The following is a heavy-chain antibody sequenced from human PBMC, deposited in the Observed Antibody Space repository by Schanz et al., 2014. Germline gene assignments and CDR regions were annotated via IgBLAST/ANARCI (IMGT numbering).Heavy chain of an antibody. V-gene: IGHV3-23*01. Sequence: EVQLLESGGGLVQPGGSLRLSCVASGFTFFGSFAMSWVRQAPGKGLEWVSGMSGSGSTADYADSVKGRFTISRDNGKKSLYLQMNSLRAEDTAVYFCARPSDSSWYMDVWGKGTTVTVSS. CDR2: MSGSGSTA. J-gene: IGHJ6*03. CDR3: ARPSDSSWYMDV. CDR1: GFTFFGSFA. D-gene: IGHD2-21*02.